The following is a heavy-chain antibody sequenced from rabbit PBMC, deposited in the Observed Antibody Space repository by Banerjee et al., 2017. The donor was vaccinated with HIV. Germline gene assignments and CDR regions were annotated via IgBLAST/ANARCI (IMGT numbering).Heavy chain of an antibody. J-gene: IGHJ4*01. CDR1: GFDFNSYG. Sequence: QEQLVESGGGLVQPGGSLTLSCKASGFDFNSYGVSWVRQAPGKGLEWIGCIYTGTSNTTAYASWAKGRFTISKTSSTTVTLQMTSLTAADTATYFCTRGYGFSLWGQGTLVTVS. CDR3: TRGYGFSL. D-gene: IGHD7-1*01. CDR2: IYTGTSNTT. V-gene: IGHV1S45*01.